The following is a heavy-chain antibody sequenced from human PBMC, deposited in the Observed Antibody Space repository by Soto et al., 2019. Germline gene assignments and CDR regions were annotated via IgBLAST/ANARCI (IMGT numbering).Heavy chain of an antibody. Sequence: SETLSLTCTVSGASISIGGYFWSWIRQHPGKGLEWIGHIYYNGSTYYNPSLKSRLTISVDTSKNEFSLRLTSVTAADTAVYFCATDEYFGSEIDFYYYAMDVWGQGTTVTVSS. CDR1: GASISIGGYF. CDR3: ATDEYFGSEIDFYYYAMDV. J-gene: IGHJ6*02. CDR2: IYYNGST. V-gene: IGHV4-31*03. D-gene: IGHD3-10*01.